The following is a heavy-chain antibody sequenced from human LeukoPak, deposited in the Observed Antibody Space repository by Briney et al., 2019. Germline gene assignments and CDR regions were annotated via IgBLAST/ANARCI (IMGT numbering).Heavy chain of an antibody. Sequence: GASVKVSCKASGYTLTSYGISWVRQAPGQGLEWMGRIIPIFGTANYAQKFQGRVTITTDESTSTAYMELSSLRSEDTAVYYCARAAGEDYEYSDYWGQGTLVTVSS. CDR3: ARAAGEDYEYSDY. CDR1: GYTLTSYG. D-gene: IGHD4-17*01. J-gene: IGHJ4*02. CDR2: IIPIFGTA. V-gene: IGHV1-69*05.